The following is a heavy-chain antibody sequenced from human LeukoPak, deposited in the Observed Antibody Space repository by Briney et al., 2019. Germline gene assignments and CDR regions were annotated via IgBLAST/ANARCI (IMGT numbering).Heavy chain of an antibody. CDR3: ARMTRVGTKSKFYFDS. Sequence: GGSLRLSCAASQFTFSNYSMSWVRQAPGKGPEWVSSISSRDNHIYYADSVKGRFTISRDNAKNSLFLQMNGLRAEDTAMYYCARMTRVGTKSKFYFDSWGPGTLVTVSS. D-gene: IGHD1-26*01. CDR1: QFTFSNYS. J-gene: IGHJ4*02. V-gene: IGHV3-21*01. CDR2: ISSRDNHI.